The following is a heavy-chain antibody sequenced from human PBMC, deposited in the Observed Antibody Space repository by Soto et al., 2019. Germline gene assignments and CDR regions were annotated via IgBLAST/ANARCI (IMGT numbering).Heavy chain of an antibody. D-gene: IGHD7-27*01. J-gene: IGHJ3*02. Sequence: ASVKVSCKASGYTFTGYYMHWVRQAPGQGLEWMGWNNPNSGGTNYAQKFQGWVTMTRDTSISTAYMELSRLRSDDTAVYYWARDDRTGDRAFDIWGQGTMVTVSS. CDR3: ARDDRTGDRAFDI. CDR2: NNPNSGGT. CDR1: GYTFTGYY. V-gene: IGHV1-2*04.